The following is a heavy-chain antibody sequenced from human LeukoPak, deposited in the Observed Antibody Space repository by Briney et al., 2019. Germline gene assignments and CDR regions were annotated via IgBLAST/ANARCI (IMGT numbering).Heavy chain of an antibody. CDR3: AKDKGYSSSDAFDI. D-gene: IGHD6-13*01. CDR2: ISWNSGSI. V-gene: IGHV3-9*03. Sequence: GGSLRLSCAASGFTFDDYAMHWVRQAPGKGLEWVSGISWNSGSIGYADSVKGRFTISRDNAKNSLYLQMNSLRAEDMALYYCAKDKGYSSSDAFDIWGQGTTVTVSS. CDR1: GFTFDDYA. J-gene: IGHJ3*02.